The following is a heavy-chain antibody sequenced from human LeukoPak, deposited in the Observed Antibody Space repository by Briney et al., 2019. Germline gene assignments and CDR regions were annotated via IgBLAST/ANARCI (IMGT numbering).Heavy chain of an antibody. CDR1: GFTFTTYY. Sequence: GASVKVSCKTSGFTFTTYYMHWVRQAPGQGLEWMGIINPSGGSTSYAQKFQGRVTMTRDTSTSTVYMDLSSLRSEDTAVYYCARERVGSGYPDYWGQGTLVTVSS. J-gene: IGHJ4*02. CDR2: INPSGGST. V-gene: IGHV1-46*01. D-gene: IGHD3-3*01. CDR3: ARERVGSGYPDY.